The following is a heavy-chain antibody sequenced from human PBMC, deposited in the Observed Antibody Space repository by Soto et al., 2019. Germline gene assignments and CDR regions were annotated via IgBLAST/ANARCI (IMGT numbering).Heavy chain of an antibody. CDR1: GGTFNTYT. J-gene: IGHJ4*02. CDR2: FIPILDMA. Sequence: QVQVVQSGAEVKKPESSVKVSCKPSGGTFNTYTVNWVRLAPGQGLECMGRFIPILDMANYAQKFQDRVTRTAESSTYTAYRELKSLTSDATALYYFSCTYCRDNACPRDFDFWGPGTRVTVSS. V-gene: IGHV1-69*02. CDR3: SCTYCRDNACPRDFDF. D-gene: IGHD2-21*01.